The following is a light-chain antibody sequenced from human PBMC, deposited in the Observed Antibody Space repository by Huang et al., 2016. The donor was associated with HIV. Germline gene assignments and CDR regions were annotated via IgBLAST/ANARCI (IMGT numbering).Light chain of an antibody. Sequence: DIVVTQSPASLALSLGERATINGTSSQSLSYSSNKKNYLKWYQVQPGQPPKLLISWASTRGSGVPDRFSGSGSGTDFTLTISSLQAEDVEVYYCHQYYSIPQTFGQGTKVEV. J-gene: IGKJ1*01. CDR1: QSLSYSSNKKNY. CDR2: WAS. V-gene: IGKV4-1*01. CDR3: HQYYSIPQT.